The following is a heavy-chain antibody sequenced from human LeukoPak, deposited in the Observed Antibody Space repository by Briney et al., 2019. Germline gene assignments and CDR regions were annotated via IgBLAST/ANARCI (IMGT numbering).Heavy chain of an antibody. Sequence: SETLSLTCTVSGGSISSGDNYWGGIRQPPGKGLEWIGYSYYSGSTYYNPSLKSRVTISVATSKNQFSLKLSSVTAADTAVYYCARGDLYSSSWYNWGQGTLVTVSS. V-gene: IGHV4-30-4*08. CDR1: GGSISSGDNY. CDR3: ARGDLYSSSWYN. J-gene: IGHJ4*02. CDR2: SYYSGST. D-gene: IGHD6-13*01.